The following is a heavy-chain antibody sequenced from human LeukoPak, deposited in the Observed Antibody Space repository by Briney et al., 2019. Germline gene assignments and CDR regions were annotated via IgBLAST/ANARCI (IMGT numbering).Heavy chain of an antibody. Sequence: PGGSLRLSCAASGFTFSSYGMHWVRQAPGKGLEWVAVISYDGSNKYYADSVKGRFTISRDNSKNTLYLQMNSLRAEDTAVYYCAKDPVADYYDSSGPPYYFDYWGQGTLVTVSS. CDR3: AKDPVADYYDSSGPPYYFDY. CDR2: ISYDGSNK. CDR1: GFTFSSYG. J-gene: IGHJ4*02. D-gene: IGHD3-22*01. V-gene: IGHV3-30*18.